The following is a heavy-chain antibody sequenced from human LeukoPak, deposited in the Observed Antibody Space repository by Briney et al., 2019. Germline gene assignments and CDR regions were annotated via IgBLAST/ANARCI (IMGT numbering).Heavy chain of an antibody. CDR1: GFTFSDYY. CDR2: ISSSSGYI. CDR3: ARGVVAVAGTWVH. J-gene: IGHJ4*02. V-gene: IGHV3-11*05. D-gene: IGHD6-19*01. Sequence: GGSLRLSCAASGFTFSDYYMSWIRQAPGKGPEWISYISSSSGYINYADSVKGRFTISRDNAKNSLYLQMNSLRAEDTAVYYCARGVVAVAGTWVHWGQGTLVTVSS.